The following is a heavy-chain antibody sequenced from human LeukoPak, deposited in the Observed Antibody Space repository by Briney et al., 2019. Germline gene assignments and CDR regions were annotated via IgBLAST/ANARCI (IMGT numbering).Heavy chain of an antibody. Sequence: PGGSLRLSCAASGFTFDDYAMHWVRQAPGKGLEWVSGISWNSGSIGYADSVKGRFTISRDNAKNSLYLQMNSLRAEDTALYYCAKDTAPSPGYSYGYDYWGQGTLVTVSS. D-gene: IGHD5-18*01. CDR2: ISWNSGSI. J-gene: IGHJ4*02. CDR3: AKDTAPSPGYSYGYDY. CDR1: GFTFDDYA. V-gene: IGHV3-9*01.